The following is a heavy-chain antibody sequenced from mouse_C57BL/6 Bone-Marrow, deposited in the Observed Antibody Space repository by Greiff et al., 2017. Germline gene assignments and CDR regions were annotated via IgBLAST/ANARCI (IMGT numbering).Heavy chain of an antibody. D-gene: IGHD2-1*01. Sequence: QVTLKVSVPGILPPSQTLRLTCSFSGFSLSTFGMGVGWIRQPSGKGLEWLAHIWWDDDKYYNPALKSRLTISKDTSKNQVFLKIANVDTADTATYYCARSYGNYVAWFAYWGQGTLVTVSA. CDR2: IWWDDDK. J-gene: IGHJ3*01. CDR3: ARSYGNYVAWFAY. CDR1: GFSLSTFGMG. V-gene: IGHV8-8*01.